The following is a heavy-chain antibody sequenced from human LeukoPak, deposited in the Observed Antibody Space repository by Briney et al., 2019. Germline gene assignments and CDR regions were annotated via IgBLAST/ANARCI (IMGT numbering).Heavy chain of an antibody. J-gene: IGHJ4*02. V-gene: IGHV3-30-3*01. CDR3: AKGEIPLSGAYWYY. Sequence: GGSLRLSCAASGFTFSSYAMSWVRQAPGKGLEWVAVISYDGSNKYYADSVKGRFTISRDNSKNTLYLQMNSLRAEDTAVYYCAKGEIPLSGAYWYYWGQGTLVTVSS. CDR2: ISYDGSNK. D-gene: IGHD2-21*01. CDR1: GFTFSSYA.